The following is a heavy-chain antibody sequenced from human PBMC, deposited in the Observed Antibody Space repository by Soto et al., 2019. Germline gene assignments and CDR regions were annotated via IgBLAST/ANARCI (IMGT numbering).Heavy chain of an antibody. Sequence: SETLSHNFAVSGGSISSGGYSWSCFRQPPGKGLEWIGYIYHSGSTYYNPSLKSRVTISVDRSKNQFSLKLSSVTAADTAVYYCASSHAGAHITAAVHWGQGTLVT. J-gene: IGHJ4*02. V-gene: IGHV4-30-2*01. CDR1: GGSISSGGYS. D-gene: IGHD6-13*01. CDR3: ASSHAGAHITAAVH. CDR2: IYHSGST.